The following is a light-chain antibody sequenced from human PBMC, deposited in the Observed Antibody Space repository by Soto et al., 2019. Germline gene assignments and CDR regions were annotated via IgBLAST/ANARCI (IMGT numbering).Light chain of an antibody. V-gene: IGKV1-5*01. CDR2: DAS. J-gene: IGKJ1*01. CDR3: QQYNSYSWT. Sequence: DIPMTQSPSTLSASVGDRVIITCRASQSISSWLAWYQQKPGKAPQLLIYDASSLESGVPSRFSGSGSGTEFTLTISSLQPDDFATYYYQQYNSYSWTFGQGTKVEIK. CDR1: QSISSW.